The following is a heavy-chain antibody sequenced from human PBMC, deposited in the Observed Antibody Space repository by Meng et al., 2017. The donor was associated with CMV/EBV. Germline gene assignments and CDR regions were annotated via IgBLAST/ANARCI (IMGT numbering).Heavy chain of an antibody. CDR1: GGTWRSYA. V-gene: IGHV1-69*12. D-gene: IGHD1-20*01. J-gene: IGHJ2*01. CDR2: IIPIFGTA. CDR3: ASVTGIGWWYFDL. Sequence: VQVVPPGGEVKKPGSSWKVSAQASGGTWRSYAISWVGQAPGQGVEWRGGIIPIFGTANYAQKFQGRVTITADESTSTAYMELSSLRSEDTAVYYCASVTGIGWWYFDLWGRGTLVTVSS.